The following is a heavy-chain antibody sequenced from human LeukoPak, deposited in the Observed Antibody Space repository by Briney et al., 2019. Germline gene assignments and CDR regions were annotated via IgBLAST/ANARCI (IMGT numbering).Heavy chain of an antibody. CDR1: GFTFSSYS. CDR3: ARQETSSYNGAFDI. V-gene: IGHV3-7*01. CDR2: IKKDGSEM. D-gene: IGHD1-26*01. J-gene: IGHJ3*02. Sequence: GGPLRLSCAASGFTFSSYSMNWVRQAPGKGLEWVANIKKDGSEMYYVDSVKGRFTISRDNAKNSLYLQMNSLRADDTAVYHCARQETSSYNGAFDIWGQGTMVTVSS.